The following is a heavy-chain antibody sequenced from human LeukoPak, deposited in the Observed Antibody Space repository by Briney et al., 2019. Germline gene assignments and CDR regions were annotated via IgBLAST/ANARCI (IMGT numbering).Heavy chain of an antibody. J-gene: IGHJ3*02. D-gene: IGHD3-22*01. CDR3: ARDGDSSGYYAAFDI. CDR1: GFTFSSYS. CDR2: ISSSSSII. Sequence: GGSLRLSCAASGFTFSSYSMNWVRQAPGKGLEWLSYISSSSSIIYYADSVKGRFTISRDNAKNSLYLQMNSLRDEDTAVYYCARDGDSSGYYAAFDIWGQATMVTVSS. V-gene: IGHV3-48*02.